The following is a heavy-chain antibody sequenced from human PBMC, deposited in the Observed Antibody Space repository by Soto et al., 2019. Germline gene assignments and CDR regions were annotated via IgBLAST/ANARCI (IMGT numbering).Heavy chain of an antibody. CDR2: ISSSGSTI. CDR3: ARAPAQQLVHGYFQH. V-gene: IGHV3-48*03. D-gene: IGHD6-13*01. CDR1: GFTFSSYE. Sequence: EVQLVESGGGLVQPGGSLRLSCAASGFTFSSYEMNWVRQAPGKGLEWVSYISSSGSTIYYAGSVKGRFTISRDNAKKSLYLQINSLRAEDTAVYYWARAPAQQLVHGYFQHWGQGTLVTVSS. J-gene: IGHJ1*01.